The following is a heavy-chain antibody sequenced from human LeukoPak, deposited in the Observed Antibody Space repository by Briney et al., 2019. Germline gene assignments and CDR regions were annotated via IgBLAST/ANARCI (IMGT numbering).Heavy chain of an antibody. Sequence: GGSVRLSCAASGFTFSSYSMNWVRQAPGKGLEWVSSISSRSSYIYYADSLKGRFTISRDNAKNSLYLQMNSLRAEDTAVYYCARGKEQVAGSLSHFDYWGQGTLVTVSS. V-gene: IGHV3-21*01. CDR1: GFTFSSYS. J-gene: IGHJ4*02. D-gene: IGHD6-19*01. CDR2: ISSRSSYI. CDR3: ARGKEQVAGSLSHFDY.